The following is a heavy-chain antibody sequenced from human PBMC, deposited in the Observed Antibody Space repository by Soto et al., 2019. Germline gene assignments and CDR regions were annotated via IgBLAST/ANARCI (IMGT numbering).Heavy chain of an antibody. J-gene: IGHJ4*02. D-gene: IGHD6-19*01. CDR2: ISYDGSNK. CDR1: GFTFSSYA. V-gene: IGHV3-30-3*01. CDR3: PRGGYRSGWLVFDY. Sequence: QVQLVESGGGVVQPGRYLRLSCAASGFTFSSYAMHWVRQATGKGLEWVAVISYDGSNKYYADSVKGRFTISRDNSNNTLYLQMHSLRAEDTAVYYCPRGGYRSGWLVFDYWGQGTLVTVSS.